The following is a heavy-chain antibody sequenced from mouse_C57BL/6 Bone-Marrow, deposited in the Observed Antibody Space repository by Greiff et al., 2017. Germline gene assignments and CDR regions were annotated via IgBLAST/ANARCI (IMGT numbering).Heavy chain of an antibody. J-gene: IGHJ3*01. D-gene: IGHD1-1*01. CDR3: ARFYYYGSSYGWFAY. CDR2: IYPGDGDT. V-gene: IGHV1-80*01. Sequence: VQLQQSGAELVKPGASVKISCKASGYAFSSYWMNWVKQRPGKGLEWIGQIYPGDGDTNYNGKFKGKATLTADKSSSTAYMQLSSLTSEDSAVYFCARFYYYGSSYGWFAYWGQGTLVTVSA. CDR1: GYAFSSYW.